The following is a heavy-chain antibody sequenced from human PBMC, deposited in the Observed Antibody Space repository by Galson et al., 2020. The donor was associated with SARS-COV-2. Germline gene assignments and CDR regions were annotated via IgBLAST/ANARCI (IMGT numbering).Heavy chain of an antibody. CDR1: GFTFSSYS. D-gene: IGHD2-2*01. CDR2: ISSSSSYI. CDR3: ARDDGPYQLPKKNFDY. V-gene: IGHV3-21*01. Sequence: GGSLRLSCAASGFTFSSYSMNWVRQAPGKGLEWVSSISSSSSYIYYADSVKGRFTISRDNAKNSLYLQMNSLRAEDTAVYYCARDDGPYQLPKKNFDYWGQGTLVTVSS. J-gene: IGHJ4*02.